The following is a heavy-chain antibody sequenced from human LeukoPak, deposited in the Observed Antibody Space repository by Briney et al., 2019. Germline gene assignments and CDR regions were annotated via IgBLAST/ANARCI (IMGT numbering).Heavy chain of an antibody. J-gene: IGHJ4*02. D-gene: IGHD5-24*01. CDR1: GFTFSSYG. Sequence: PGGSLRLSCAASGFTFSSYGMHWVRQAPGKGLEWVAVISYDGSNKYYADSVKGRFTISRDNSKNTLYLQMNSLRAEDTAVYYCARVDGGSFDYWGQGTLVTVSS. CDR2: ISYDGSNK. V-gene: IGHV3-30*03. CDR3: ARVDGGSFDY.